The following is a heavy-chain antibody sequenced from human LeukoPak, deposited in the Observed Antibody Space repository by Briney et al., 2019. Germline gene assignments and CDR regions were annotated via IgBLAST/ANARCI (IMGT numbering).Heavy chain of an antibody. CDR1: GGTFSSYT. J-gene: IGHJ5*02. Sequence: SVKVSCKASGGTFSSYTISWVRQAPGQGLEWMGRIIPILGVANYAQKFQGRVTITADKSTSTAYMELSSLRSEDTAVYYCARDVRGYCSSTSCYWFDPWGQGTLVTVSS. CDR3: ARDVRGYCSSTSCYWFDP. D-gene: IGHD2-2*01. V-gene: IGHV1-69*04. CDR2: IIPILGVA.